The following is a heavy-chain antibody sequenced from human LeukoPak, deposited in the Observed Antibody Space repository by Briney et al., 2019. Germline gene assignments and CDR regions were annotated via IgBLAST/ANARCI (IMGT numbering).Heavy chain of an antibody. J-gene: IGHJ4*02. Sequence: GASVKVSCKASGYTFTGYYMHWVRQAPGQGLEWMGWISAYSGTTNYAQKFQGRVTMTIDTSTTTAYMELGGLAFDDTAVYYCARGGSNWNYQYYFDYWGQGTLVTVSS. V-gene: IGHV1-18*04. D-gene: IGHD1-7*01. CDR3: ARGGSNWNYQYYFDY. CDR1: GYTFTGYY. CDR2: ISAYSGTT.